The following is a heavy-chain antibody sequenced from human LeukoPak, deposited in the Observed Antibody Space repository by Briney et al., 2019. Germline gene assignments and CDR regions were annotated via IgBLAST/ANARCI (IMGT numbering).Heavy chain of an antibody. CDR3: ARDRPDYGGYYYGMDV. D-gene: IGHD4-23*01. CDR2: ISSSGSTI. V-gene: IGHV3-48*03. Sequence: GGSLRLSCAASGFTFSSYEMNWVRQAPGKGLEWVSYISSSGSTIYYADSVKGRFTISRDNSKNTLYLQMNSLRAEDTAVYYCARDRPDYGGYYYGMDVWGQGTTVTVSS. J-gene: IGHJ6*02. CDR1: GFTFSSYE.